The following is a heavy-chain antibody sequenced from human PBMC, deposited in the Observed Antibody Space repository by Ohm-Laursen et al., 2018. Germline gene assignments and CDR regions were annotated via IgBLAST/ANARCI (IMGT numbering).Heavy chain of an antibody. J-gene: IGHJ6*02. Sequence: SETLSLTCAVYGGSFSGYYWSWIRQPPGKGLEWIGEINHSGSTNYNPSLKSRVTISVDTSKNQFSLKLSSVTAADTAVYYCARGSRHSVAAAGRPYYGMDVWGQGTTVTVSS. CDR2: INHSGST. D-gene: IGHD6-13*01. CDR1: GGSFSGYY. CDR3: ARGSRHSVAAAGRPYYGMDV. V-gene: IGHV4-34*01.